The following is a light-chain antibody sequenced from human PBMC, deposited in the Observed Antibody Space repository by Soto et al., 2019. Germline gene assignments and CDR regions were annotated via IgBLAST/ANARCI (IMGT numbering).Light chain of an antibody. J-gene: IGKJ1*01. V-gene: IGKV1-17*03. CDR2: AAS. CDR3: LQHTSYPPWT. CDR1: QGISNY. Sequence: DVQVTQNPTAMSSSVGDIFTITCRSSQGISNYLAWFQQKPGKVPKRLIYAASSLQSGVPSRFSGSGSGTEFTLTISSLQPEDFATYYCLQHTSYPPWTFGQGTKVDIK.